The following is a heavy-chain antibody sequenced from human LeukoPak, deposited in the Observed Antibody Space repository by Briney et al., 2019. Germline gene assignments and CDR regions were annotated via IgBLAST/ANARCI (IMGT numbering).Heavy chain of an antibody. CDR1: GGSISSYY. D-gene: IGHD6-13*01. V-gene: IGHV3-53*01. J-gene: IGHJ4*02. CDR3: AAWRGSNWFDY. CDR2: IFSGGST. Sequence: ETLSLTCTVSGGSISSYYWSWIRQPPGKGLEWVSVIFSGGSTNYANSMKGRFTISRDNSKNTLYLQMNSLRGEDTAVYYCAAWRGSNWFDYWGQGTQVTVSS.